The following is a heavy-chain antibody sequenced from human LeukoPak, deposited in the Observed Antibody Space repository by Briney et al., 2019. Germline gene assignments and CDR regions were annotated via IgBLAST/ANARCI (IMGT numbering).Heavy chain of an antibody. Sequence: GGSLRLSCAASGFTFSSYAMHWVRQAPGKGLEWVSAITSSSSEIYYADSVKGRFTISRDNAKNSLYLQMNSLRAEDTAVYYCARVSSTMTVDKDFQHWGQGTLVTVSS. CDR3: ARVSSTMTVDKDFQH. J-gene: IGHJ1*01. V-gene: IGHV3-21*03. D-gene: IGHD5-12*01. CDR1: GFTFSSYA. CDR2: ITSSSSEI.